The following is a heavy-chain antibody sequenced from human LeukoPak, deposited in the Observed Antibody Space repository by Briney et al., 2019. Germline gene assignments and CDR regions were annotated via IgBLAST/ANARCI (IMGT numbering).Heavy chain of an antibody. V-gene: IGHV3-48*01. CDR2: ISSSSSTI. J-gene: IGHJ5*02. CDR3: ASLKGYCSSTSCYTYNWFDP. D-gene: IGHD2-2*02. Sequence: GGSLRLSCAASGFTFSSYSMSWVRQAPGKGLEWVSYISSSSSTIYYADSVKGRFTISRDNAKNSLYLQMNSLRAEDTAVYYCASLKGYCSSTSCYTYNWFDPWGQGTLVTVSS. CDR1: GFTFSSYS.